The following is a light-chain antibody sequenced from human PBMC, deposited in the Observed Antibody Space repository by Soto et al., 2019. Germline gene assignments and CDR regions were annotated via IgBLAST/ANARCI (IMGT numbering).Light chain of an antibody. Sequence: QSALTQPASVSASPGQSITISCTGTSSDVGGSNFVSWYQQHPGKPPKLIIYDVATRPSGVSNRFSGSKSGSKASLINSGVLTEDEADYYCVSFTSRTAYVFGSGTKLTVL. V-gene: IGLV2-14*03. CDR3: VSFTSRTAYV. CDR1: SSDVGGSNF. CDR2: DVA. J-gene: IGLJ1*01.